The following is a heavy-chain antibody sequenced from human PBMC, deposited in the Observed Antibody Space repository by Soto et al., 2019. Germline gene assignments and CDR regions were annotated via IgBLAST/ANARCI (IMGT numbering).Heavy chain of an antibody. CDR1: GYTFTSYY. J-gene: IGHJ4*02. D-gene: IGHD6-13*01. V-gene: IGHV1-46*03. Sequence: ASVKVSCKASGYTFTSYYMHWVRQAPGQGLEWMGVINPSGGSTSYAQNFQGRVTMTRDTSTSTVYMELSSLRSDGTAVYYCARTLMTSYASSWYYFDYWGQGTLVTVSS. CDR2: INPSGGST. CDR3: ARTLMTSYASSWYYFDY.